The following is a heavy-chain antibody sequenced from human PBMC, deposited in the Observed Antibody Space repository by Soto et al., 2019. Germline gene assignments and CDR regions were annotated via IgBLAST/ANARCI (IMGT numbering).Heavy chain of an antibody. J-gene: IGHJ6*02. CDR2: ISGSGGST. CDR3: AKDAYNWNSVYYYGMDV. V-gene: IGHV3-23*01. CDR1: GFTFSSYA. Sequence: GGPLRLSCAASGFTFSSYAMSWVRQAPGKGLEWVSAISGSGGSTYYADSVKGRFTISRDNSKNTLYLQMNSLRAEDTAVYYCAKDAYNWNSVYYYGMDVWGQGTTVTVSS. D-gene: IGHD1-7*01.